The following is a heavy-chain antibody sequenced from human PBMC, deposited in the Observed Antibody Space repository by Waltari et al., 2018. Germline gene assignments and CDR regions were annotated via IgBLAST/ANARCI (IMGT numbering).Heavy chain of an antibody. D-gene: IGHD2-2*01. J-gene: IGHJ4*02. CDR3: ARSKEDDIVIVPPGLDS. Sequence: QVQLVQSEAGLTKPGAAVNVSCQASGYSFKNYAIIWVRQAPGQGLEWMGWININTGNPTYAQGFSGRFVFSLDTSVNTAYLQISSLTTEDTAIYYCARSKEDDIVIVPPGLDSWGQGTLVTVSS. CDR2: ININTGNP. V-gene: IGHV7-4-1*02. CDR1: GYSFKNYA.